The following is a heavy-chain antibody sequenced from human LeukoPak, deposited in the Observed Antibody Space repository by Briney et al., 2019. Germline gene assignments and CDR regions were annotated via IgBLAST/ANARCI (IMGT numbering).Heavy chain of an antibody. CDR3: ARDGTTDGIFGY. Sequence: SETLSLTCTVSGGSISSYYWSWIRQPPGKGLEWIGYIYYSGSTNYNPSLKSRVTISVDTSKNQFSLKLSSVTAADTAVYYCARDGTTDGIFGYWGQGTLVTVSS. J-gene: IGHJ4*02. D-gene: IGHD1-7*01. CDR1: GGSISSYY. CDR2: IYYSGST. V-gene: IGHV4-59*01.